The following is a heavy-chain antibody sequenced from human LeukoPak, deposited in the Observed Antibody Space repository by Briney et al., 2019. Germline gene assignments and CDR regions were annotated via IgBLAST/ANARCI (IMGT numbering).Heavy chain of an antibody. CDR1: GFSLSGYW. Sequence: GGSLRLSCVASGFSLSGYWMYWVRQAPGKGLMYISRNNGDGSTTNYADVVKGRFTMSRDNVKNTLYLQMNSLRVEDTAVYYCARVESSSWSVDYWGQGTLVSVSS. CDR3: ARVESSSWSVDY. D-gene: IGHD6-13*01. CDR2: NNGDGSTT. J-gene: IGHJ4*02. V-gene: IGHV3-74*01.